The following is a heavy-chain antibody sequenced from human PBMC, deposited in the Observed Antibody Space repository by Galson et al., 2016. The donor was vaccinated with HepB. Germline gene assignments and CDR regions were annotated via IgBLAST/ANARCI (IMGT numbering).Heavy chain of an antibody. Sequence: SETLSLTCSVSGVSISRYYWSWIRQAPGKGLEWIGYISYSGRTNYTPSLKRRVTISIDTSKNQFSLKLSSVTTADTAVYYCARERAEPGSYYQYGMDVWGQGTTVNVSS. J-gene: IGHJ6*02. CDR1: GVSISRYY. V-gene: IGHV4-59*01. D-gene: IGHD6-13*01. CDR2: ISYSGRT. CDR3: ARERAEPGSYYQYGMDV.